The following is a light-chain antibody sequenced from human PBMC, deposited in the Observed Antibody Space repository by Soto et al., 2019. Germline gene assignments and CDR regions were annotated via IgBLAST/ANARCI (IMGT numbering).Light chain of an antibody. CDR2: GAS. J-gene: IGKJ1*01. CDR3: HQYNNWPPWT. Sequence: EIVMTQSPATLSVSPGKRTTLSWRASQSVSSSLAWYQQKPGQAPRLLIYGASTRATGIPARFSGSGSGTEFTLTISSLQTEDFAVYYCHQYNNWPPWTFGQGTKVEIK. CDR1: QSVSSS. V-gene: IGKV3-15*01.